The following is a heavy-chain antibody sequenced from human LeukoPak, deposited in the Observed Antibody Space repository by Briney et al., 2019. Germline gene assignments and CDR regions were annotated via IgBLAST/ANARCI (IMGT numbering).Heavy chain of an antibody. CDR1: RFTFSTYA. V-gene: IGHV3-23*01. CDR3: ITFGGVIVDY. J-gene: IGHJ4*02. Sequence: GGSLRLSCAASRFTFSTYAMSWVRQAPGKGLEWVSAISASGRSTFYADSVKGRFTISRDNSKNVLYLQMNSLRAEDTAVYYCITFGGVIVDYWGQGTLVTVSS. D-gene: IGHD3-16*02. CDR2: ISASGRST.